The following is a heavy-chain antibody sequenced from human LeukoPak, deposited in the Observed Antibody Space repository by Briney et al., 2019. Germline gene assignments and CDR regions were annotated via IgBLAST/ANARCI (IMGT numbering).Heavy chain of an antibody. CDR1: GFTFSSYG. Sequence: GGSLRLSCAASGFTFSSYGMSWVRQAPGKGLEWVSAISGSGGSTYYADSVKGRFTISRDNSKNTLYLQMNSLRAEDTAVYYCARRCGSGGSCHSFDYWGQGTLVTVSS. J-gene: IGHJ4*02. CDR2: ISGSGGST. D-gene: IGHD2-15*01. V-gene: IGHV3-23*01. CDR3: ARRCGSGGSCHSFDY.